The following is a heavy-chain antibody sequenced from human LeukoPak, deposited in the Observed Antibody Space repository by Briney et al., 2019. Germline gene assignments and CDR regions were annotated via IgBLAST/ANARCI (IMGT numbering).Heavy chain of an antibody. CDR3: AHRPKGEITFGGVITRFDP. D-gene: IGHD3-16*01. CDR2: IYWDDDK. Sequence: SGPTLVNPTQTLTLTCTFSGFSLSTSGVGVGWIRQPPGKALEWLALIYWDDDKRYSPSLKSRLTITKDTSKNQVVLTMTNMDPVDTATYYCAHRPKGEITFGGVITRFDPWGQGTLVTVSS. V-gene: IGHV2-5*02. CDR1: GFSLSTSGVG. J-gene: IGHJ5*02.